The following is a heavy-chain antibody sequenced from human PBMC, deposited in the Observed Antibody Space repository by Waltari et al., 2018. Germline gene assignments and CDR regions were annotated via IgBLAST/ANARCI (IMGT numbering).Heavy chain of an antibody. D-gene: IGHD3-9*01. Sequence: QLQLQESGPGLVKPSETLSLTCTVSGGSISSSSYYWGWIRQPPGKGLEWIGSIYYSGSTYYNPSLKSRVTISVDTSKNQFSLKLSSVTAADTAVYYCASQVLRYFDWLLTTTNWFDPWGQGTLVTVSS. CDR1: GGSISSSSYY. J-gene: IGHJ5*02. CDR3: ASQVLRYFDWLLTTTNWFDP. CDR2: IYYSGST. V-gene: IGHV4-39*01.